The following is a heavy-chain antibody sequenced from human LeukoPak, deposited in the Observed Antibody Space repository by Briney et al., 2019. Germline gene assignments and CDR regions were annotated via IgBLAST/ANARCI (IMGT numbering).Heavy chain of an antibody. D-gene: IGHD6-19*01. V-gene: IGHV3-23*01. Sequence: GGSLRLFCAASGFTFLIYAMSWVRQAPGKGLQWLSVIRDSGASTYYADSVKGRFTISRDNSKNTLYLQMNSLRAEDTAVYYCAKAGRSGWYPGWPFDIWGQGTMVTVSS. CDR1: GFTFLIYA. J-gene: IGHJ3*02. CDR3: AKAGRSGWYPGWPFDI. CDR2: IRDSGAST.